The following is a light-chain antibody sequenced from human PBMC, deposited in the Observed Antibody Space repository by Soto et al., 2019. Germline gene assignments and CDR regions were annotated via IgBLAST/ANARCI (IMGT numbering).Light chain of an antibody. CDR3: SSYTRSSTLYV. CDR2: EVT. J-gene: IGLJ1*01. CDR1: SSDVGAYNY. V-gene: IGLV2-14*01. Sequence: QSVLTQPASVSVSPGQSITISCTGTSSDVGAYNYVCWYKQHPGKAPQLMIYEVTNRPSGVSDRFSGSKSGNTASLTISGLQAEDEADYYCSSYTRSSTLYVFGTGTKVTVL.